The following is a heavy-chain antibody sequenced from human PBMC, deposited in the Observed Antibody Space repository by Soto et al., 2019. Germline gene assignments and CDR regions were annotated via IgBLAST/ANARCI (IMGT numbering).Heavy chain of an antibody. CDR3: ARKRITMVRGVPNMGWFDP. CDR2: IYYSGST. V-gene: IGHV4-31*03. CDR1: GGSISSGGYY. Sequence: QVQLQESGPGLVKPSQTLSLTCTVSGGSISSGGYYWSWIRQHPGKGLEWIGYIYYSGSTYYNPSLKSRVTISVDTSKNQFSLKLSSVTAADTAVYYCARKRITMVRGVPNMGWFDPWGQGTLVTVSS. J-gene: IGHJ5*02. D-gene: IGHD3-10*01.